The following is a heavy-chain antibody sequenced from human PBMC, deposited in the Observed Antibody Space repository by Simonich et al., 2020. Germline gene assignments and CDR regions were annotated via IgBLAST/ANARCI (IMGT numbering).Heavy chain of an antibody. CDR1: GFTFSSYW. D-gene: IGHD3-10*01. CDR2: KKQDGSEK. CDR3: ARDREVYGSGSYYNY. V-gene: IGHV3-7*01. J-gene: IGHJ4*02. Sequence: EVQLVESGGGLVQPGGSLRLSCAASGFTFSSYWMSWVRQAPGKGLEWVAKKKQDGSEKYYVDSVKGRFTIARDNAKNSLYLQMNSLRAEDTVVYYCARDREVYGSGSYYNYWGQGTLVTVSS.